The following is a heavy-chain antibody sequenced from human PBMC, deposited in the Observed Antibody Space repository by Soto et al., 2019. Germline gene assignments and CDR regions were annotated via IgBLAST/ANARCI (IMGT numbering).Heavy chain of an antibody. CDR3: AKGGVGSTSNAFDI. Sequence: EVQLLESGGDFVQPGGSLRLSCAASGFTFSNYAMSWVRQAPGKGLEWVSTISGGGGSAYFADPVKGRFIISRDHSKNTLYLQMNSLRAEDTAVYYCAKGGVGSTSNAFDIWGQGTMVTVSS. D-gene: IGHD1-26*01. CDR2: ISGGGGSA. V-gene: IGHV3-23*01. J-gene: IGHJ3*02. CDR1: GFTFSNYA.